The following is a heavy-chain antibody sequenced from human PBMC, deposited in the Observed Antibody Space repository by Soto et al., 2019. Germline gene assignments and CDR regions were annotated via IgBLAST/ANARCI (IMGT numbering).Heavy chain of an antibody. CDR2: IYHSGST. Sequence: SETLSLTCAVSGGSISSSNWWSWVRQPPGKGLEWIGEIYHSGSTNYNPSLKSRVTISVAKSENQFSLKLSSLTAADSAVYYCARVLGNDAFDIWGQGTMVTVSS. V-gene: IGHV4-4*02. D-gene: IGHD3-3*02. CDR3: ARVLGNDAFDI. J-gene: IGHJ3*02. CDR1: GGSISSSNW.